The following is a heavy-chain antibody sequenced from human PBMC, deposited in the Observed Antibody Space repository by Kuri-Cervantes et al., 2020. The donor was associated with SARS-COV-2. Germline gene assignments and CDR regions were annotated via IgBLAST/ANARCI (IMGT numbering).Heavy chain of an antibody. J-gene: IGHJ4*02. CDR2: IKHDGGEE. CDR1: GFIFSSYW. V-gene: IGHV3-7*05. Sequence: GESLKISCAVSGFIFSSYWMSWVRQAPGKGLEWVADIKHDGGEEYYVDSVKGRFTISRDNAKNSLYLQMHSLRAEDTAVYYCARDMQILTGHYYLNFDYWGQGTLVTVSS. D-gene: IGHD3-9*01. CDR3: ARDMQILTGHYYLNFDY.